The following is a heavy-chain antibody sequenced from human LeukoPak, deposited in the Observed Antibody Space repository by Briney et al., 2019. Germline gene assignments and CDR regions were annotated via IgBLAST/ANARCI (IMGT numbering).Heavy chain of an antibody. CDR2: ISSSSSYI. Sequence: GGSLRLSCAASGFTFSSYSMNWVRQAPGKGLEWVSSISSSSSYIYYADSVKGRFTISRDNAKNSLYLQMNSLRAEDTAVYYCARDQMVRGVRFDYWGQGTLVTVSS. J-gene: IGHJ4*02. D-gene: IGHD3-10*01. CDR3: ARDQMVRGVRFDY. V-gene: IGHV3-21*01. CDR1: GFTFSSYS.